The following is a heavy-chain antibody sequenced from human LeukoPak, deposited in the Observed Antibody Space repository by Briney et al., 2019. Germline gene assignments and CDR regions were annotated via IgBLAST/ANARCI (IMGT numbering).Heavy chain of an antibody. D-gene: IGHD3-22*01. V-gene: IGHV3-23*01. J-gene: IGHJ4*02. CDR1: GSTFSSYS. CDR3: AKRPLGYYDSSGYFIFDY. CDR2: ISGSGGST. Sequence: GGSLRLSCVVSGSTFSSYSMNWVRQAPGKGLEWVSAISGSGGSTYYADSVKGRFTISRDNSKNTLYLQMNSLRAEDTAVYYCAKRPLGYYDSSGYFIFDYWGQGTLVTVSS.